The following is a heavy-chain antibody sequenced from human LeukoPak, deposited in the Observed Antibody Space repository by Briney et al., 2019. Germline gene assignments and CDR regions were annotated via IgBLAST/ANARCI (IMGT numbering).Heavy chain of an antibody. Sequence: SETLSLTCTVSGGSIYSSDHYWAWIRQPPGKGLEFIGNISYNGRTNYNPSLKSRVTISVDTSKNRFSLRLSSVTAADTAVYYGASQGAGVVITDYWGQGILVTVSS. CDR1: GGSIYSSDHY. CDR3: ASQGAGVVITDY. D-gene: IGHD3-3*01. CDR2: ISYNGRT. J-gene: IGHJ4*02. V-gene: IGHV4-39*01.